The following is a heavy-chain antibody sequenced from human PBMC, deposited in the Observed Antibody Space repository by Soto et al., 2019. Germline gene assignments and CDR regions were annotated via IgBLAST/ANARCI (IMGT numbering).Heavy chain of an antibody. Sequence: QVQLVQSGAEVKKPGSSVKVSCKASGGTFSNFAISWVRQAPGQGLEWMGGFIPIFGTLNYAQRFQGRLTISAAESSSTAYMELNRLRSEDTAVYYCARFEQPVLHWGQGTLVTVSS. J-gene: IGHJ1*01. CDR2: FIPIFGTL. D-gene: IGHD6-13*01. CDR1: GGTFSNFA. CDR3: ARFEQPVLH. V-gene: IGHV1-69*01.